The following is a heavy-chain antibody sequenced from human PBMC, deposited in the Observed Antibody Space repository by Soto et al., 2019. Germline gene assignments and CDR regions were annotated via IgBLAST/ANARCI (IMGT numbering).Heavy chain of an antibody. CDR3: TRADAWLRYYYYYGMDV. CDR1: GFTFGDYA. D-gene: IGHD5-12*01. J-gene: IGHJ6*02. Sequence: GGSLRLSCTASGFTFGDYAMSWFRQAPGKGLEWVGFIRSKAYGGTTEYAASVKGRFTISRDDSKSIAYLQMNSLKTEDTAVYYCTRADAWLRYYYYYGMDVWGQGTTVTVSS. V-gene: IGHV3-49*03. CDR2: IRSKAYGGTT.